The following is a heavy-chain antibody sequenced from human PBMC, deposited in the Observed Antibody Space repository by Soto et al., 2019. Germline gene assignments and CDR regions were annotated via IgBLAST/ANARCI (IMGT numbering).Heavy chain of an antibody. J-gene: IGHJ4*02. Sequence: QVQLQESGTGLVTPSETLSLTCTDSVCSFKSGSYSWSWIRQPPGKGLEWIGYVYHTGRTSYNHSLKSRVSISMDTSKNQFALNLDSVTAADTAVYFCAMDFAYLASLGQGTLVTVSS. CDR2: VYHTGRT. CDR3: AMDFAYLAS. V-gene: IGHV4-61*01. CDR1: VCSFKSGSYS. D-gene: IGHD2-2*03.